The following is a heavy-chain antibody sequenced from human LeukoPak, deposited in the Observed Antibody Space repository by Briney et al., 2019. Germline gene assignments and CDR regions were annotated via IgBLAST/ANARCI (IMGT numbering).Heavy chain of an antibody. CDR2: INHSGST. J-gene: IGHJ4*02. V-gene: IGHV4-34*01. D-gene: IGHD6-19*01. Sequence: PSETLSLTCAVYGGSFSGYYWGWIRQPPGKGLEWIGEINHSGSTNYNPSLKSRVTISVDTSKNQFSLKLSSVTAADTAVYYCASYGASGWYNYYFDYWGQGTLVTVSS. CDR1: GGSFSGYY. CDR3: ASYGASGWYNYYFDY.